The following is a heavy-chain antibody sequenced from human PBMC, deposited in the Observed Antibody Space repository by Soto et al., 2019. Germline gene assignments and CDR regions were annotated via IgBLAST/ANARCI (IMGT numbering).Heavy chain of an antibody. CDR1: GGTFSSYT. D-gene: IGHD4-17*01. V-gene: IGHV1-69*02. J-gene: IGHJ2*01. CDR2: IIPILGIA. CDR3: ARMDYGDYLGYFDL. Sequence: QVQLVQSGAEVKKPGSSVKVSCKASGGTFSSYTISWVRQAPGQGLEWMGRIIPILGIANYAQKFQGRVTMTADKSTSTAYMELSSLRSEDTAVYYCARMDYGDYLGYFDLWGRGTLVTVSS.